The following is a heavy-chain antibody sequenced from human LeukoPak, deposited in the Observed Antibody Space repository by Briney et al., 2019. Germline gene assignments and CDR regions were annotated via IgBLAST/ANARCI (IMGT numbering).Heavy chain of an antibody. D-gene: IGHD2-15*01. J-gene: IGHJ4*02. V-gene: IGHV3-23*01. Sequence: GGSLRVSCAASGFTFSTYAMSWVRQAPGKGLEWVSGISDGGYYTYYADSVKGRFTISRDNSKNTLCLQMNSLRADDTAVYHCAKEKKSGGWPIDYWGQGALVTVSS. CDR2: ISDGGYYT. CDR3: AKEKKSGGWPIDY. CDR1: GFTFSTYA.